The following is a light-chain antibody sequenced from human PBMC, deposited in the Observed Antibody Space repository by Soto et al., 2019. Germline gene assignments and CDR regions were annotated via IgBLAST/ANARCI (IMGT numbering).Light chain of an antibody. CDR3: QQYENYWT. Sequence: DIQVTQSPSTLSAPVGDRVTITCRARQSISSWLAWYQQKPGKAPKLLIYDASNLESGVPSRFSGSGSGTEFTLTISSLQPEDFGIYYCQQYENYWTLGQGTKVDI. V-gene: IGKV1-5*01. J-gene: IGKJ1*01. CDR1: QSISSW. CDR2: DAS.